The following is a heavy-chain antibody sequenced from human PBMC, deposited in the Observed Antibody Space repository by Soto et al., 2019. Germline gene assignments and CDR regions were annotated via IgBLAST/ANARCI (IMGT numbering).Heavy chain of an antibody. CDR3: ARGSPRGGDYAHFDY. J-gene: IGHJ4*02. CDR2: IYTSGST. D-gene: IGHD4-17*01. Sequence: KSSETLSLTCTVSGGSISSYYWSWIRQPAGKGLEWIGRIYTSGSTNYNPSLKSRVTMSVDTSKNQFSLKLSSVTAADTAVYYCARGSPRGGDYAHFDYWGQGTLVTVSS. CDR1: GGSISSYY. V-gene: IGHV4-4*07.